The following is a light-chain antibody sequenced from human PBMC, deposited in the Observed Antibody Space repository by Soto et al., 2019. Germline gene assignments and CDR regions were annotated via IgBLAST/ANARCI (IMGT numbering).Light chain of an antibody. V-gene: IGLV2-14*01. CDR2: GVN. CDR3: SAFADTNNTV. CDR1: ISEIGSDDY. J-gene: IGLJ1*01. Sequence: QSGLTQPASLSGSPGQSITISCTGTISEIGSDDYGSWFQQHPCKAPKLMISGVNNRPSWVSNRFSGSQSGNTAYRTISGLQVEDQADYYCSAFADTNNTVFGRGTKVTLL.